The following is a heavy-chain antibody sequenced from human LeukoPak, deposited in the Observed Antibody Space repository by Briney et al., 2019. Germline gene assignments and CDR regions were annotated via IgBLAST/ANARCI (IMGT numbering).Heavy chain of an antibody. CDR2: ISAYNGNT. V-gene: IGHV1-18*01. J-gene: IGHJ4*02. CDR3: ARHLSRGWFDY. Sequence: ASVKVSCKASGYTFTSYGISWVRQAPGQGLEWMGWISAYNGNTNYAQKVQGRVTMTTDTSTRTAYMELRSLRSDDTAVYYCARHLSRGWFDYWGQGTLVTVSS. CDR1: GYTFTSYG. D-gene: IGHD6-19*01.